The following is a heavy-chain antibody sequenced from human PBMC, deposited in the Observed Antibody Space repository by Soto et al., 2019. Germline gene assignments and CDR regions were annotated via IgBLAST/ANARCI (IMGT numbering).Heavy chain of an antibody. D-gene: IGHD2-21*02. CDR2: IYSGGST. CDR1: GFTVSSNY. Sequence: GGSLRLSCAASGFTVSSNYMSWVRQAPGKGLEWVSVIYSGGSTYYADSVKGRFTISRDNSKNTLYLQMNSLRAEDTAVYYCARDHRGVVVTDGGYYYYYGMDVWGQGTTVTV. CDR3: ARDHRGVVVTDGGYYYYYGMDV. V-gene: IGHV3-66*01. J-gene: IGHJ6*02.